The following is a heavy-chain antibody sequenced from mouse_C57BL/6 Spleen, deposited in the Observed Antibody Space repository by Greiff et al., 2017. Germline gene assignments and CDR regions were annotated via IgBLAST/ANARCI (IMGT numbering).Heavy chain of an antibody. V-gene: IGHV1-74*01. Sequence: QVQLQQPGAELVKPGASVKVSCKASGYTFTSYWMHWVKQRPGQGLEWIGRIHPSDSDTNYNQKFKGKATLTVDKSSSTAYMQVSSLTSEDSAVYYCAISVYYDYVTDVWGTGTTVTVSS. CDR2: IHPSDSDT. CDR3: AISVYYDYVTDV. J-gene: IGHJ1*03. D-gene: IGHD2-4*01. CDR1: GYTFTSYW.